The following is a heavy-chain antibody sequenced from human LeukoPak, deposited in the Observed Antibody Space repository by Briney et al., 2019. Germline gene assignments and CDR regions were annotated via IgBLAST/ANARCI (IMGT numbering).Heavy chain of an antibody. J-gene: IGHJ6*02. D-gene: IGHD1-26*01. V-gene: IGHV4-39*07. Sequence: PSETLSLTCTVSGGSISSSSYYWGWIRQPPGKGLEWIGSIYYSGSTYYNPSLKSRVTISVDTSKNQFSLKLSSVTAADTAVYYCARDKVGPVNDYYYYYGMDVWGQGTTVTVSS. CDR1: GGSISSSSYY. CDR2: IYYSGST. CDR3: ARDKVGPVNDYYYYYGMDV.